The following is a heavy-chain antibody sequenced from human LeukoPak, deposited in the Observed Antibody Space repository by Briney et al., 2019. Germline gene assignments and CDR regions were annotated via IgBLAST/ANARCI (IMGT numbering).Heavy chain of an antibody. CDR3: ARGKDYYDSSGYYNC. J-gene: IGHJ4*02. V-gene: IGHV4-31*03. CDR1: GGSISRGGYY. CDR2: IYYSGST. Sequence: TLSLTCTVSGGSISRGGYYWSCIRQHPGKGMEWLGYIYYSGSTYYNPSLKSRVTISVDTSKNQFSLKLSSVTAADTAVYYCARGKDYYDSSGYYNCWGQGTLVTVSS. D-gene: IGHD3-22*01.